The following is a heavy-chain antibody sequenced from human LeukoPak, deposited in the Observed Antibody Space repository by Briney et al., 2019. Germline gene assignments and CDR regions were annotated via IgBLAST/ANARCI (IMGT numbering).Heavy chain of an antibody. Sequence: PGGSLRLSCAASGFTFGSYGMNWVRQAPGKGLEWVSVISGSGDKSYYTDSVKGRFTVSRDNAKNLLFLQMNNMRVEDTGVYYCARDVDRRDDPWGQGILVTVSS. J-gene: IGHJ5*02. CDR1: GFTFGSYG. CDR2: ISGSGDKS. CDR3: ARDVDRRDDP. V-gene: IGHV3-23*01. D-gene: IGHD3-9*01.